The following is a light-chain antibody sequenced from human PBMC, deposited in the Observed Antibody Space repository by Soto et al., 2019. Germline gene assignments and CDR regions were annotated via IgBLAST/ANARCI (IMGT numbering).Light chain of an antibody. Sequence: QSALTQPASVSGSPGQSITISCTGTSSDVGGYNYVSWYQQHPGDAPKLVIYEVNELINRPSGVSNHFSVSKSGNTASLTISGLQAEDEADYYCSSYASSGSYVFGTGTKLTVL. CDR1: SSDVGGYNY. CDR2: NELI. J-gene: IGLJ1*01. V-gene: IGLV2-14*03. CDR3: SSYASSGSYV.